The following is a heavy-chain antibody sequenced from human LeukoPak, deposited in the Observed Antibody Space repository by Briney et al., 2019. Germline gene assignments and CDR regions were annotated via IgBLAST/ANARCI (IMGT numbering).Heavy chain of an antibody. D-gene: IGHD3-10*01. CDR1: GYTFTSYG. J-gene: IGHJ6*02. CDR2: ISAYNGNT. Sequence: GASVKVSCKASGYTFTSYGISWVRQAPGQGLEWMGWISAYNGNTNYAQKLQGRVTMTTDTSTSTAYMELRSLRSDDTAVYYFSRNRRKQLFPNQKYGMDVWGQGTTVTVSS. V-gene: IGHV1-18*01. CDR3: SRNRRKQLFPNQKYGMDV.